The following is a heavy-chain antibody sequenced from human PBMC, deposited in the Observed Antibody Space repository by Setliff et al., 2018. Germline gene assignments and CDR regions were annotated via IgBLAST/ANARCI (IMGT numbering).Heavy chain of an antibody. Sequence: ASVKVSCKASGYTFTGYYMHWVRQAPGQGLEWMGWINPNSGGTNPAQKFQGRVTMTTDTSTGTGYMELRSLRSDDTAVYFCARFGGSCSSSSCYASDLWGQGTRVTVSS. CDR3: ARFGGSCSSSSCYASDL. J-gene: IGHJ3*01. V-gene: IGHV1-2*02. CDR1: GYTFTGYY. CDR2: INPNSGGT. D-gene: IGHD2-2*01.